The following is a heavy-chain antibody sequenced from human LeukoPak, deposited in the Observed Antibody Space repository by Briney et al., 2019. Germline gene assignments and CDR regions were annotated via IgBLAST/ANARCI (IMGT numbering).Heavy chain of an antibody. CDR1: GYTFTSYG. D-gene: IGHD3-3*01. V-gene: IGHV1-2*02. J-gene: IGHJ4*02. CDR2: INPNSGGT. CDR3: ASRSGSGTGRDY. Sequence: ASVKVSCKASGYTFTSYGISWVRQAPGQGLEWMGWINPNSGGTNYAQKFQGRVTMTRDTSISTAYMELSRLRSDDTAVYYCASRSGSGTGRDYWGQGTLVTVSS.